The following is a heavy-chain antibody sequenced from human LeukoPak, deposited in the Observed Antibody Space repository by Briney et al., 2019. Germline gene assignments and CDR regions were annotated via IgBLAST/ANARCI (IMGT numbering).Heavy chain of an antibody. CDR2: INHSGST. CDR1: GGSISGYY. D-gene: IGHD3-22*01. V-gene: IGHV4-34*01. Sequence: SETLSLTCTVSGGSISGYYWSWIRQPPGKGLEWIGEINHSGSTNYNPSLKSRVTISVDTSKNQFSLKLSSVTAADTAVYFCARGPPTDYYDSSGFYYVFDYWGQGTLVTVSS. J-gene: IGHJ4*02. CDR3: ARGPPTDYYDSSGFYYVFDY.